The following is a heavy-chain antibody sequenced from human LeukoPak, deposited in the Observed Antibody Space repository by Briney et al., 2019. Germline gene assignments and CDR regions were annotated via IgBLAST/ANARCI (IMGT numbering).Heavy chain of an antibody. CDR2: INKDGSEE. V-gene: IGHV3-7*01. J-gene: IGHJ4*02. D-gene: IGHD1-26*01. CDR1: GFTLNSYL. Sequence: PGGSLRLSCAASGFTLNSYLMSWVRQAPGRGLEWVANINKDGSEENYLDSVKGRFTVSRDNAKNSLYLQMNSLRAEDTAVYYCARDRATNYWGQGTLVTVSS. CDR3: ARDRATNY.